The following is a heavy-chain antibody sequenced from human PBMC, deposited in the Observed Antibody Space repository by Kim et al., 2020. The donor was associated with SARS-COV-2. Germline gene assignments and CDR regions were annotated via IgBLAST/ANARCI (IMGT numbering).Heavy chain of an antibody. CDR3: GRVLVEATVMDV. D-gene: IGHD1-26*01. V-gene: IGHV3-72*01. Sequence: GGSLRLSCVGSGFTFSYHYIDWVRQAPGKGLEWVARSRHKARSYSTEYAASVKGRFTISSDDSKNSVYLQMNSLKAEDTAEYYCGRVLVEATVMDVWGQGATVTVSS. J-gene: IGHJ6*02. CDR2: SRHKARSYST. CDR1: GFTFSYHY.